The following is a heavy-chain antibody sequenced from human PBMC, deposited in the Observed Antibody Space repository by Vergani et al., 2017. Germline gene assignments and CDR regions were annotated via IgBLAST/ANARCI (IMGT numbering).Heavy chain of an antibody. CDR1: GVSMQSGSFY. V-gene: IGHV4-61*02. J-gene: IGHJ5*02. CDR3: ARGETRTDWFDP. Sequence: VQLQESGPGLVKPSQTLSLTCTVSGVSMQSGSFYWTWIRQTAERRLEWMGRVYPSGTTNYNPSLNGRVTIFVDKSKNLLSLRLNSVTAADTAVYYCARGETRTDWFDPWGQGTLVTVSS. CDR2: VYPSGTT. D-gene: IGHD3/OR15-3a*01.